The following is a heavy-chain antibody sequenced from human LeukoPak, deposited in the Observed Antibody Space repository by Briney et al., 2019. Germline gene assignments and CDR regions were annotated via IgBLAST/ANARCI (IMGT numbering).Heavy chain of an antibody. CDR2: IGRSGANS. J-gene: IGHJ4*02. V-gene: IGHV3-23*01. D-gene: IGHD2-2*01. Sequence: PGGSLRLSCAASGFTFSNYGMRWVRQAPGKGLEWVSAIGRSGANSYYATSVKGRFSVSRDNTKNTFHLQMNSLRAEDTAIYYCAKLQTAVVPAATLGFDSWGQGTLVTVSS. CDR3: AKLQTAVVPAATLGFDS. CDR1: GFTFSNYG.